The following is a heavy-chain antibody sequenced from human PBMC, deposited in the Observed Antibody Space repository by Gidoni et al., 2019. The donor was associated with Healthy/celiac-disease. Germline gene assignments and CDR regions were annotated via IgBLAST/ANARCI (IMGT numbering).Heavy chain of an antibody. CDR1: GLTFDGYA. CDR3: AKVTLAAAGTPYFDY. CDR2: ISWNSGSI. Sequence: EVQLAESGGGLVQPGRSLRLPCAAPGLTFDGYAMHWVRQAPGKGLEWVSGISWNSGSIGYADSVKGRFTISRDNAKNSLYLQMNSLRAEDTALYYCAKVTLAAAGTPYFDYWGQGTLVTVSA. V-gene: IGHV3-9*01. J-gene: IGHJ4*02. D-gene: IGHD6-13*01.